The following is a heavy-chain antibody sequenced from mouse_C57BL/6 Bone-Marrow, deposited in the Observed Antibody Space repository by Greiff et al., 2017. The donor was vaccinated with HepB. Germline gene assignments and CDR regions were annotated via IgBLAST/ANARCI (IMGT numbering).Heavy chain of an antibody. CDR3: TRPYDGYYGWFAY. J-gene: IGHJ3*01. Sequence: EVKVEESGGGLVQPGGSMKLSCAASGFTFSDAWMDWVRQSPEKGLEWVAEIRNKANNHATYYAESVKGRFTISRDDSKSSVYLQMNSLRAEDTGIYYCTRPYDGYYGWFAYWGQGTLVTVSA. CDR1: GFTFSDAW. V-gene: IGHV6-6*01. CDR2: IRNKANNHAT. D-gene: IGHD2-3*01.